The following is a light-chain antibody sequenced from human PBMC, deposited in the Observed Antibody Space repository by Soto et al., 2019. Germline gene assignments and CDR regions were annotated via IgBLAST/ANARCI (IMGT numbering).Light chain of an antibody. CDR3: QQYNNWPWT. CDR1: QTVRSS. CDR2: GAS. Sequence: EIVMTQSPATLSVSPGERVTLSCRATQTVRSSLAWYQQKPGQAPRLLIYGASSRATGFPARFSGSGSGTDFTLTISSLQSEDFAVYYCQQYNNWPWTFGQGTKVDIK. V-gene: IGKV3-15*01. J-gene: IGKJ1*01.